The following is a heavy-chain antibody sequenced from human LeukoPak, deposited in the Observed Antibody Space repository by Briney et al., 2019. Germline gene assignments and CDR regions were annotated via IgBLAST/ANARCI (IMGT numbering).Heavy chain of an antibody. CDR2: ISSSGTTT. Sequence: GGSLRLSCAGSGFSFSDYYMTWLRQAPGKGLEWISYISSSGTTTYYAESVKGRFTISRDNAKNSVYLQMNSLRAEDTAVYYCARLIAVAGLNYYYYYMDVWGKGTTVTISS. V-gene: IGHV3-11*04. D-gene: IGHD6-19*01. CDR3: ARLIAVAGLNYYYYYMDV. CDR1: GFSFSDYY. J-gene: IGHJ6*03.